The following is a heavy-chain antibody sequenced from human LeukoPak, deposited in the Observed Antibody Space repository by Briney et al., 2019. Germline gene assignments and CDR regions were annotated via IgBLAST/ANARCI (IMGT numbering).Heavy chain of an antibody. V-gene: IGHV4-4*02. CDR2: IYHSGST. Sequence: PSETLSLTCAVSSGSISSSNWWSWVRQPPGKGLEWIGEIYHSGSTNYNPSLKSRVTISVDKSKNQFSLKLSSVTAADTAVYYCARTPVGSSWYNPRGAFDIWGQGTMVTVSS. J-gene: IGHJ3*02. D-gene: IGHD6-13*01. CDR1: SGSISSSNW. CDR3: ARTPVGSSWYNPRGAFDI.